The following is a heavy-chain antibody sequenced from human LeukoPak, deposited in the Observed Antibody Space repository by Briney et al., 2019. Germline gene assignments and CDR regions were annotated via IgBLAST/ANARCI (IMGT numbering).Heavy chain of an antibody. CDR3: ARVGSSWYPIPY. J-gene: IGHJ4*02. D-gene: IGHD6-13*01. CDR1: GFTFSSYS. Sequence: GGSLRLSCAASGFTFSSYSMNWVRQAPGKGLEWASSISSSSSYIYYADSVKGRFTISRDNAKNSLYLQMNSLRAEDTAVYYCARVGSSWYPIPYWGQGTLVTVSS. CDR2: ISSSSSYI. V-gene: IGHV3-21*01.